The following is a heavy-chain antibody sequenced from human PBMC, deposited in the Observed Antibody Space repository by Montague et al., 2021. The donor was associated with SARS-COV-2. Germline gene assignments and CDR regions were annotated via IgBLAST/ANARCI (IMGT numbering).Heavy chain of an antibody. D-gene: IGHD6-13*01. Sequence: SVMVSCKASGYNLNIYGISWVRQAPVQGLEWMGWISAYNGNPNYXQKLQGRVTMTTDTSTSTAYMELRSLRSDDTAVYYCARDRGDAAESVLDYWGQGTLVTVSS. CDR3: ARDRGDAAESVLDY. CDR2: ISAYNGNP. V-gene: IGHV1-18*01. CDR1: GYNLNIYG. J-gene: IGHJ4*02.